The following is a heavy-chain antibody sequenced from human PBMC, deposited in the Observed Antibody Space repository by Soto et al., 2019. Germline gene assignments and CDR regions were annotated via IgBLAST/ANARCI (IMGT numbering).Heavy chain of an antibody. CDR2: FDPEDGET. CDR3: ATGITMIVVVTSRDAFDI. Sequence: ASVKVSCKVSGYTLTELSMHWVRQAPGKGLEWMRGFDPEDGETIYAQKFQGRVTMTEDTSTDTAYMELSSLRSEDTAVYYCATGITMIVVVTSRDAFDIWGQGTMVTVSS. V-gene: IGHV1-24*01. D-gene: IGHD3-22*01. J-gene: IGHJ3*02. CDR1: GYTLTELS.